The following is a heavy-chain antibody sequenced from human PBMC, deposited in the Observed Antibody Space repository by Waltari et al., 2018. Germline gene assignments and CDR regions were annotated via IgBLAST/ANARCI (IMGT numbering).Heavy chain of an antibody. CDR2: INPNRGGT. CDR1: GYTFTGYY. V-gene: IGHV1-2*06. D-gene: IGHD4-17*01. CDR3: ARDEYGDYVILDY. J-gene: IGHJ4*02. Sequence: QVQLVQSGAEVKKPGASVKVSCKASGYTFTGYYMHWVRQAPGQGLEWVGRINPNRGGTNYAQKVQGRVTMTRDTSISTAYMELSRLRSDDTAVYYCARDEYGDYVILDYWGQGTLVTVSS.